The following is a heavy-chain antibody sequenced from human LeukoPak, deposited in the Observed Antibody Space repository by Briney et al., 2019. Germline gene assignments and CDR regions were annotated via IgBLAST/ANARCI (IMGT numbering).Heavy chain of an antibody. CDR3: ARVHYSGSFAFDY. Sequence: SETLSLTCTVSGGSISSGSYYWSWIRQPAGKGLEWIGRIYTSGSINYNPSLKSRVTISVDTSKNQFSLKLSSVTAADTAVYYCARVHYSGSFAFDYWGQGTLVTVSS. V-gene: IGHV4-61*02. J-gene: IGHJ4*02. D-gene: IGHD1-26*01. CDR1: GGSISSGSYY. CDR2: IYTSGSI.